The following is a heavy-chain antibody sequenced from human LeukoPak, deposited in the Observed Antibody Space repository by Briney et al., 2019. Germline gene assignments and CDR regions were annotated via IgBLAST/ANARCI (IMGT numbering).Heavy chain of an antibody. CDR2: ISAYNGNT. J-gene: IGHJ4*02. V-gene: IGHV1-18*01. Sequence: ASVKVSCRTSGYTFTSYGISWVRQAPGQGLEWMGWISAYNGNTNYAQKFQGRVTMTRDTSISTAYMELSRLRSDDTAVYYCAAPIVTPEIFDYWGQGTLVTVSS. D-gene: IGHD2-21*01. CDR3: AAPIVTPEIFDY. CDR1: GYTFTSYG.